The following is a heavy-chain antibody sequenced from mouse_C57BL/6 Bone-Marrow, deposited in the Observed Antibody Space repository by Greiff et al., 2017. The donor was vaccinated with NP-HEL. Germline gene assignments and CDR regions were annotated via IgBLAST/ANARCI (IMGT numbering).Heavy chain of an antibody. V-gene: IGHV1-81*01. CDR2: IYPRSGNT. CDR1: GYTFTSYG. Sequence: VQLQQSGAELARPGASVKLSCKASGYTFTSYGISWVKQRTGQGLEWIGEIYPRSGNTYYNEKFKGKATLTADKSSSTAYMELRSLTSEDSAVYFCARDYDGSSYWYFDVWGTGTTVTVSS. CDR3: ARDYDGSSYWYFDV. D-gene: IGHD1-1*01. J-gene: IGHJ1*03.